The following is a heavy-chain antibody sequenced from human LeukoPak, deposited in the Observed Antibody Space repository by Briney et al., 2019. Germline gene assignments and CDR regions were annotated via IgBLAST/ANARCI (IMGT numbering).Heavy chain of an antibody. CDR3: ARLERGPPPQKDAFDI. CDR1: GGSISSGGYS. D-gene: IGHD1-1*01. J-gene: IGHJ3*02. Sequence: SETLSLTCAVSGGSISSGGYSWSWIRQPPGKGLEWIGYIYHSGSTYYNPSLKSRVTISVDRSKNQFSLKLSSVTAADTAVYYCARLERGPPPQKDAFDIWGQGTMVTVSS. V-gene: IGHV4-30-2*01. CDR2: IYHSGST.